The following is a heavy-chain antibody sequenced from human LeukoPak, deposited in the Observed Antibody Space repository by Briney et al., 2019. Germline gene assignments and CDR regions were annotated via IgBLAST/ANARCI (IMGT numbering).Heavy chain of an antibody. J-gene: IGHJ6*03. CDR3: AREGQVVPAAVAYYYYYMDV. CDR1: GFTFSSYN. V-gene: IGHV3-48*01. D-gene: IGHD2-2*01. Sequence: SGGSLRLSCAASGFTFSSYNMNWVRQAPRKGLEWVSYISSSSSTIYYADSVKGRFTISRDNAKNSLYLQMNSLRAEDTAAYYCAREGQVVPAAVAYYYYYMDVWGKGTTVTVSS. CDR2: ISSSSSTI.